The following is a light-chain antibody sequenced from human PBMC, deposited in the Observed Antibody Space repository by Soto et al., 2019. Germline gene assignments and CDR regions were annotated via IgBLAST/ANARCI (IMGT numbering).Light chain of an antibody. CDR2: GAS. Sequence: IQMTQSPSSLSASPGDSVTIICRASQDTGNFLAWYQQKPGTVSKLLIYGASTLQSGVPSRFSGLGSETTFTLTIGSLHAEDVSSYDCQKHHSTPRTFGGGTKVEIK. V-gene: IGKV1-27*01. J-gene: IGKJ4*01. CDR3: QKHHSTPRT. CDR1: QDTGNF.